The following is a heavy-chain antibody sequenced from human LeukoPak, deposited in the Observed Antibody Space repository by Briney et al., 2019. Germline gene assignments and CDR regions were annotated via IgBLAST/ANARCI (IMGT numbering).Heavy chain of an antibody. Sequence: SETLSLTCAVSGYSISSGYYWGWIRQPPGKGLEWIESIYHSGSTYNNPSLKSRVTISVDTSKNQFSLKLSSVTAADTAVYYCARQGDYYDSSGYYYVDYWGQGTLVTVSS. J-gene: IGHJ4*02. D-gene: IGHD3-22*01. CDR2: IYHSGST. V-gene: IGHV4-38-2*01. CDR3: ARQGDYYDSSGYYYVDY. CDR1: GYSISSGYY.